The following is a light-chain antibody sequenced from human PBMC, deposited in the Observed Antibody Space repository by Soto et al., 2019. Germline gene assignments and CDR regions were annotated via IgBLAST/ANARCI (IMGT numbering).Light chain of an antibody. CDR1: QSVSSY. CDR3: QQRSDWPPSLA. CDR2: ATS. Sequence: LLTQSPAPLSLSPGGRATLSFRASQSVSSYCAWYQQKPGQAPRPLIFATSHTATDMPTRFSGSGSETDFTLTISTLEPLDFAVYSCQQRSDWPPSLAFGGGTKGDIK. J-gene: IGKJ4*01. V-gene: IGKV3-11*01.